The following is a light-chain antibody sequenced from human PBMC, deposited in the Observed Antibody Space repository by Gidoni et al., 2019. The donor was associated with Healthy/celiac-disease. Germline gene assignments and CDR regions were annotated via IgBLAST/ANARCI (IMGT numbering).Light chain of an antibody. V-gene: IGKV2-30*02. CDR3: MYAPPWT. CDR1: QSLVHSDGNTY. CDR2: KVY. Sequence: EVVMTQSPLSLPVTLGQPASISCRSSQSLVHSDGNTYLNWFQQRPGQSPRRLIYKVYNRSSGVPDRFSGSGSGTDFTLKISGVEGDDGVIYFRMYAPPWTFGQGTRLEIK. J-gene: IGKJ5*01.